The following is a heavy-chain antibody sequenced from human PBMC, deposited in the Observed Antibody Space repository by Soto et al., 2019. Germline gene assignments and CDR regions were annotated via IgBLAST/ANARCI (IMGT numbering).Heavy chain of an antibody. CDR1: GFTFSSYW. J-gene: IGHJ4*02. V-gene: IGHV3-74*01. Sequence: GGSLRLSCAASGFTFSSYWMHWVRQAPGKGLVWVSRINSDGSSTSYADSVKGRFTISRDNAKNTLYLQMNSLRAEDTAVYYCARVGQWELLGFDYWGQGTLVTVSS. CDR2: INSDGSST. CDR3: ARVGQWELLGFDY. D-gene: IGHD1-26*01.